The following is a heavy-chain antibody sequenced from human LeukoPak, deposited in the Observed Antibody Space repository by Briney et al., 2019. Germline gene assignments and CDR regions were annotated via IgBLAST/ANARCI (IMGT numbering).Heavy chain of an antibody. CDR2: ISSSGGTM. D-gene: IGHD2-15*01. V-gene: IGHV3-48*03. CDR3: AKYSLDY. Sequence: GGSLRLSCAASGFTFSSTEMNWARQAPGKGLEWVSYISSSGGTMFYADSVKGRFTISRDNAKNSVYLQMNSLRAEDTAVYYCAKYSLDYWGQGTLVTVSS. CDR1: GFTFSSTE. J-gene: IGHJ4*02.